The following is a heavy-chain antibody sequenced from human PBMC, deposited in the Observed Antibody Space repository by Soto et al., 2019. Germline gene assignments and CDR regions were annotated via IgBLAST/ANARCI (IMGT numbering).Heavy chain of an antibody. Sequence: SDTLSLTCTVSGVSISSVDYYWILIRQPPGKGLEWIGYIYYSGSTYYNPSLKSRVTISVDTSKNQFSLKLSSVTAADTAVYYCASVGGFGATTIDYWGQGTLVTVSS. CDR1: GVSISSVDYY. V-gene: IGHV4-30-4*02. CDR3: ASVGGFGATTIDY. J-gene: IGHJ4*02. D-gene: IGHD3-10*01. CDR2: IYYSGST.